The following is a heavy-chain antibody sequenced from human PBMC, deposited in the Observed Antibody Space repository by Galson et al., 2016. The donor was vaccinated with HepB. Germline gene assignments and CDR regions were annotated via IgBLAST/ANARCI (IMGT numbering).Heavy chain of an antibody. J-gene: IGHJ2*01. V-gene: IGHV3-23*01. CDR1: GFTFSTYA. CDR2: ISGSGGTT. CDR3: AKDPVWPYYHVRSGQCFDV. Sequence: SLRLSCAASGFTFSTYAMTWVRQAPGKGLEWVSTISGSGGTTSYADSVKGRFIISRDNSKRKLHLQMNNLRVEDTAVYYCAKDPVWPYYHVRSGQCFDVWGRGTLVTVSS. D-gene: IGHD3-22*01.